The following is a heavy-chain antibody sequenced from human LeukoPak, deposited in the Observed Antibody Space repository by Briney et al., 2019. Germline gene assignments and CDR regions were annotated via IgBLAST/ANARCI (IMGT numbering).Heavy chain of an antibody. D-gene: IGHD2-2*01. J-gene: IGHJ6*02. V-gene: IGHV3-30-3*01. CDR2: ISYDGSNK. CDR3: ARDHKDIVVVPAAIAHYYYYGMDV. CDR1: GFTFSSYA. Sequence: PGGSLRLSCAASGFTFSSYAMHWVRQAPGKGLEWVAVISYDGSNKHYADSVKGRFTISRDNSKNTLYLQMNSLRAEDTAVYYCARDHKDIVVVPAAIAHYYYYGMDVWGQGTTVTVSS.